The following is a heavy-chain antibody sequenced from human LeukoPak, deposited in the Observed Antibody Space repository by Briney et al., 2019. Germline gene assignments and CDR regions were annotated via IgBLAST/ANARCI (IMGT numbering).Heavy chain of an antibody. CDR1: GFTVSSNY. Sequence: PGGSLRLSCAASGFTVSSNYMSWVRQAPGKGLEWVSVIYSGGSTYYADSVKGRFTISRDNSKNTLYLQMNSLRAEDTAVYYCAREGPTGTTGSFDYRGQGTLVTVSS. CDR2: IYSGGST. D-gene: IGHD1-1*01. CDR3: AREGPTGTTGSFDY. V-gene: IGHV3-53*01. J-gene: IGHJ4*02.